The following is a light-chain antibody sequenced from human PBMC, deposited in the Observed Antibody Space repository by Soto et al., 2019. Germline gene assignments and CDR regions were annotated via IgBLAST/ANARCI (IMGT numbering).Light chain of an antibody. CDR2: WAS. Sequence: DIVMTQSPDSLAVSLGERATINCTSSQILLYSSNSTSYLTWDQQKPGQPPKLLVYWASTRESGVPDRFSGSGSGTDFTLTISSLQAEDVAVYYCQQYYSIPITFGQGTRLEIK. CDR3: QQYYSIPIT. CDR1: QILLYSSNSTSY. J-gene: IGKJ5*01. V-gene: IGKV4-1*01.